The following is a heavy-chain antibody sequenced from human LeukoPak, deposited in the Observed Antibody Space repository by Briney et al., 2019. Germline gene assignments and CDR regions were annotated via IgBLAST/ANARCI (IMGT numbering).Heavy chain of an antibody. CDR1: GGSISSYY. J-gene: IGHJ4*02. CDR3: ARGVYIAAAQYGY. D-gene: IGHD6-13*01. CDR2: IYYSGTT. V-gene: IGHV4-59*12. Sequence: TSGTLSLTCTVSGGSISSYYWSWIRQPPGKGLEWIGYIYYSGTTNYNPSLKSRVTISVDTSKNQFSLKLSSVTAADTAVYYCARGVYIAAAQYGYWGQGTLVTVSS.